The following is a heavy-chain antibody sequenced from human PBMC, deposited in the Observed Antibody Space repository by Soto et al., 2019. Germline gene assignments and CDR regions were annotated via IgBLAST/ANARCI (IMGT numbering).Heavy chain of an antibody. Sequence: QVQLQESGPEVVKPSGTLSLSCAVSGGSFSTTHRWTWVRQAPGKGLEWIGEVYDSGNTNYSPSLKSRVTILQDKSKTEFYLKLTSVTAAYTAAYYCPRVYVFVVLAFSFVYSGQGALVTVSA. D-gene: IGHD2-21*01. CDR3: PRVYVFVVLAFSFVY. CDR2: VYDSGNT. V-gene: IGHV4-4*02. CDR1: GGSFSTTHR. J-gene: IGHJ4*02.